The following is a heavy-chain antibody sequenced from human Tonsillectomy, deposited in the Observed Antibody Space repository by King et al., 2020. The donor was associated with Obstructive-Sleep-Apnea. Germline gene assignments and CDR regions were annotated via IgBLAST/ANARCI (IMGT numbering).Heavy chain of an antibody. CDR3: ARDLRAVPPYHYAVDV. J-gene: IGHJ6*02. CDR1: GGSISSGGYY. D-gene: IGHD1-1*01. CDR2: IYYSGST. Sequence: VQLQESGPGLLKPSQTLSLTCTVSGGSISSGGYYLSWIRQHPGKALEWIGVIYYSGSTYYNPSLKGRVTISADTSRNQFSLNLSSVTAADTAVYYCARDLRAVPPYHYAVDVWGQGTTVTVSS. V-gene: IGHV4-31*03.